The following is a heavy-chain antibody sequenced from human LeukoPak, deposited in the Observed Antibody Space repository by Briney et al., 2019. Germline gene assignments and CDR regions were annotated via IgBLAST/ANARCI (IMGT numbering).Heavy chain of an antibody. CDR3: ANLNVP. J-gene: IGHJ5*02. D-gene: IGHD1-1*01. CDR1: GLTFSEYA. Sequence: GGSLRLSCTASGLTFSEYAMTWVRQAPGKGLEWVSTITAGGSHTYYPDSVKGRFTISRDNSKNTPYLQMNSLRVEDTAVYYCANLNVPWGQGTLVTVSS. CDR2: ITAGGSHT. V-gene: IGHV3-23*01.